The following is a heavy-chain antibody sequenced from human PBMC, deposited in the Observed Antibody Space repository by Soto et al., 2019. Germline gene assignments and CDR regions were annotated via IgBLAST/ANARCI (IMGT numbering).Heavy chain of an antibody. J-gene: IGHJ4*02. D-gene: IGHD3-22*01. CDR3: VGGYYDSSGYFDY. CDR1: GYTFTRYG. Sequence: GESLKISCKASGYTFTRYGISWVRQAPGQGLEWMGWISAYNGNTNYAQKLQGRVTMTTDTSTSTAYMELRSLRSDDTAVYYCVGGYYDSSGYFDYWGQGTLVTVSS. CDR2: ISAYNGNT. V-gene: IGHV1-18*01.